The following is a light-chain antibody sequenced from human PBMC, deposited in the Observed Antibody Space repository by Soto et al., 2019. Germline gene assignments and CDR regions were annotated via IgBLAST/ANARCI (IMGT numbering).Light chain of an antibody. V-gene: IGLV2-8*01. CDR3: SSYAGSNILV. CDR2: EVT. J-gene: IGLJ3*02. Sequence: QSALTQPPSASGSPGQSVTISCTGTSSDVGGYNYVSWYQQHPGKVPKLMIYEVTKRPSGVPDRLSGSKSGNTASLTVSGLQAEDEDDYYCSSYAGSNILVFGGGTKLTVL. CDR1: SSDVGGYNY.